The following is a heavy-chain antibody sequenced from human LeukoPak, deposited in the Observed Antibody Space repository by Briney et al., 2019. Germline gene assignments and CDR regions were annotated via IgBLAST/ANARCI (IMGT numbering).Heavy chain of an antibody. J-gene: IGHJ4*02. D-gene: IGHD6-19*01. CDR1: GFTFSSYS. CDR3: ASQSAVAGKRFDY. Sequence: GGSLRLSCAASGFTFSSYSMNWVRQAPGKGLEWVSSISSSSSYIYYADSVKGRFTISRDNAKNSLYLQMNSLRAEDTAVYYCASQSAVAGKRFDYWGQGTLVTVSS. CDR2: ISSSSSYI. V-gene: IGHV3-21*01.